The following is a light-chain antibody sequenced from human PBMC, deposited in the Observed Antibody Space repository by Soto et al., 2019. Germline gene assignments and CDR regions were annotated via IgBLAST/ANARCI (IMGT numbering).Light chain of an antibody. J-gene: IGKJ4*01. CDR2: QSS. CDR3: QPYSTYPLT. Sequence: DIQMTESPSTLSASVGDRVTITCRASQSISSWLAWYQQKPGKAPNLLIYQSSSLESGVPSRFSGSGSGTEFSLTISSLQTDDCATYYCQPYSTYPLTFGGGTKVEIK. CDR1: QSISSW. V-gene: IGKV1-5*03.